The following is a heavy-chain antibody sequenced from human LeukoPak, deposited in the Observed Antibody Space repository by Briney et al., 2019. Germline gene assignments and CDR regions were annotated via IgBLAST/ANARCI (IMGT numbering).Heavy chain of an antibody. Sequence: GASLQISCKGSGYSFTSYWISWVRQMPGKGREWMGRIDPSDSYTNYSPSFQGHVTISADKSFSTAYLQWRSLKASDTAMYYCARLTSSRDFDYWGQGTLVTVSS. J-gene: IGHJ4*02. CDR1: GYSFTSYW. CDR2: IDPSDSYT. D-gene: IGHD6-13*01. CDR3: ARLTSSRDFDY. V-gene: IGHV5-10-1*01.